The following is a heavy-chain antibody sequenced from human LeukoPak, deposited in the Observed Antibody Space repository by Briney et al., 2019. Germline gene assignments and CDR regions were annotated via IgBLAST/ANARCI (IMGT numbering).Heavy chain of an antibody. V-gene: IGHV1-18*01. CDR3: ASSYDYVWTFDY. CDR2: ISAYNGNT. Sequence: ASVKVSCKASGYPFNNYDINWVRQATGQGLEWMGWISAYNGNTNYAQKLHGRVTMTTDTSTSTAYMELRSLRSDDTAVYYRASSYDYVWTFDYWGQGTLVTVSS. CDR1: GYPFNNYD. D-gene: IGHD3-16*01. J-gene: IGHJ4*02.